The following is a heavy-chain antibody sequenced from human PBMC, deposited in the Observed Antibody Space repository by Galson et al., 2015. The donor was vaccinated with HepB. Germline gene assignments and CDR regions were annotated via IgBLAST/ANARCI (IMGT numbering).Heavy chain of an antibody. Sequence: SLRLSCAASGFTLSSYAMHWVRQAPGKGLEWVAVISYDGSNKYYADSVKGRFTISRDNSKNTLYLQMNSLRAEDTAVYYCARGNSYSSGLIPYYFDYWGQGALVTVSS. J-gene: IGHJ4*02. V-gene: IGHV3-30-3*01. D-gene: IGHD6-19*01. CDR3: ARGNSYSSGLIPYYFDY. CDR1: GFTLSSYA. CDR2: ISYDGSNK.